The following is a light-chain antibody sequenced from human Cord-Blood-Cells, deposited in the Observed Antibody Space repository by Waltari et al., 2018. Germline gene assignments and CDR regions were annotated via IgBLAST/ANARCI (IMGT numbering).Light chain of an antibody. Sequence: SYDLTQPPSVSVSPGQTASITCSGDNLGANYACWYQQKPGQSPVLVIYQDSKRPSGIPERFSGSNSGNTATLTISGTQAMDEADYYCQAWDSSTYVFGTGTKVTVL. CDR3: QAWDSSTYV. CDR1: NLGANY. CDR2: QDS. V-gene: IGLV3-1*01. J-gene: IGLJ1*01.